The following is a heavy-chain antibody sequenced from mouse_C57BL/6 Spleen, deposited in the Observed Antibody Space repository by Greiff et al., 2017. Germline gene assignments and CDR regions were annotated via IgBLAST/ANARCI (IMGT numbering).Heavy chain of an antibody. CDR3: TRGGNPWYFDY. Sequence: VQLQESGAELVRPGASVTLSCKASGYTFTDYEMHWVKQTPVHGLEWIGAIDPETGGTAYNQKFKGKAILTADKSSSTAYMELRSLTSEDSAVYYCTRGGNPWYFDYWGQGTTLTVSS. D-gene: IGHD2-1*01. CDR1: GYTFTDYE. V-gene: IGHV1-15*01. CDR2: IDPETGGT. J-gene: IGHJ2*01.